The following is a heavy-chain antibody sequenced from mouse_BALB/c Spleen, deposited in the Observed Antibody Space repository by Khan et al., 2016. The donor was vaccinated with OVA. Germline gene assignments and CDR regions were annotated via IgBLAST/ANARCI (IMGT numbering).Heavy chain of an antibody. CDR3: GRSASDDDYVEAGFAY. CDR2: INPYNGGT. V-gene: IGHV1-37*01. J-gene: IGHJ3*01. CDR1: GYSFTGYT. Sequence: EVQLQQSGPELVKPGASMKMSCKASGYSFTGYTMNWVKQSHVKNLEWIGLINPYNGGTAYNQKFRGKATLTVDKSSNTAYMELLSLTSEDSAVYYCGRSASDDDYVEAGFAYWGQGTLVTVSA. D-gene: IGHD2-13*01.